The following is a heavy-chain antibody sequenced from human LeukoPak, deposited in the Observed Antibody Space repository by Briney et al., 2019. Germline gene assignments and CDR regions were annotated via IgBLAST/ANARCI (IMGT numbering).Heavy chain of an antibody. V-gene: IGHV3-7*03. Sequence: PGGSLRLSCAASGFTFSSYWMSWVRQAPGKGLEWVANIKQDGSEKYYVDSVKGRFTISRDNAKNSLYLQMNSLRAEDTAVYYCAKDMAIFGVVNSVHYWGQGTLVTVSS. CDR2: IKQDGSEK. J-gene: IGHJ4*02. CDR1: GFTFSSYW. CDR3: AKDMAIFGVVNSVHY. D-gene: IGHD3-3*01.